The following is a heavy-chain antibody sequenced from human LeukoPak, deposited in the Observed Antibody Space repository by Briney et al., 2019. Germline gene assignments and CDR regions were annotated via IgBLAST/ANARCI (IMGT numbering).Heavy chain of an antibody. J-gene: IGHJ4*02. Sequence: GESLKISCQGSGYSFTSYWIGWVRQMPGKGLEWMGIIYPGDSDTRYSPSFQGQVTISADKSISTAYLQWSSLKASDTAMYYCARLWNYYDSSGYYSDYFDYWGQGTLVTVSS. D-gene: IGHD3-22*01. CDR2: IYPGDSDT. CDR1: GYSFTSYW. V-gene: IGHV5-51*01. CDR3: ARLWNYYDSSGYYSDYFDY.